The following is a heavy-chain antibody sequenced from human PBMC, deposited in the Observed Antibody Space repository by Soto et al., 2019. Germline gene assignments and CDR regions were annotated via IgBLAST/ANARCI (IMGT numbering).Heavy chain of an antibody. CDR3: ATTGIPMVRGVIIRSWFDH. CDR1: GGSISSSSYY. D-gene: IGHD3-10*01. CDR2: IYYSGST. J-gene: IGHJ5*02. V-gene: IGHV4-39*01. Sequence: PSETLSLTCTVSGGSISSSSYYWGWIRQPPGKGLEWIGSIYYSGSTYYNLSLKSRVTISVDTSKNQLSQKLRSVPAADTAVYYSATTGIPMVRGVIIRSWFDHWGQGTLVNVSS.